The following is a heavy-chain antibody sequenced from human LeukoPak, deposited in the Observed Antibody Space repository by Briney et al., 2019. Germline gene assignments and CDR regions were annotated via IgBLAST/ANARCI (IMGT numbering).Heavy chain of an antibody. J-gene: IGHJ6*03. CDR2: ISSSSSSI. CDR3: ASAPFWSGYWNMDV. Sequence: GGSLRLSCAASGFTFSSYAMSWVRQAPGKGLEWVSSISSSSSSIYYADSVKGRFTISRDNAKNSLYLQMNSLGAEDTAVYYCASAPFWSGYWNMDVWGKGTTVTVSS. D-gene: IGHD3-3*01. V-gene: IGHV3-21*01. CDR1: GFTFSSYA.